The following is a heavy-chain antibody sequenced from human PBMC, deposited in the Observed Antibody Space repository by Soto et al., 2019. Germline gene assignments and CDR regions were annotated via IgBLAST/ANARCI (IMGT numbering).Heavy chain of an antibody. V-gene: IGHV4-61*01. J-gene: IGHJ5*02. Sequence: QVQLQESGPGLVKASETLSLTCTVSRDSVTSVNNYWSWIRQPPGKGLEWIGYVSYEGSVNYEPSLKSRLTISLDAPKNQFSLHLTSVTAADTALYFCARGSAWPNNFFDPGGQGIRVIVSS. CDR1: RDSVTSVNNY. D-gene: IGHD1-20*01. CDR3: ARGSAWPNNFFDP. CDR2: VSYEGSV.